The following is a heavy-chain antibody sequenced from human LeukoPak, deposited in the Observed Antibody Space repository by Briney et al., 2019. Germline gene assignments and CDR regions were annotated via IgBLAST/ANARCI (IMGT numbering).Heavy chain of an antibody. CDR3: ARRSRTQRAFDI. Sequence: SETLSLTCTGSGGSISGYYWSWIRQPPGKGLEYIGYIYYSGSTNYNPSLKSRVTISVDTSKNQFSLKLSSVTAADTAVYYCARRSRTQRAFDIWGQGTMVTVSS. CDR1: GGSISGYY. V-gene: IGHV4-59*08. CDR2: IYYSGST. D-gene: IGHD2-2*01. J-gene: IGHJ3*02.